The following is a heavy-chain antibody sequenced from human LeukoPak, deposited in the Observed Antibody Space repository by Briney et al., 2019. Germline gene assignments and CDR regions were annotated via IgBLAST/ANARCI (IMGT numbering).Heavy chain of an antibody. CDR1: GFTFSSYA. D-gene: IGHD5-18*01. CDR2: ISYDGSNK. V-gene: IGHV3-30*04. CDR3: ARGGYSYGLGAFDI. J-gene: IGHJ3*02. Sequence: PGGSLRLSYAASGFTFSSYAMHWVRQAPGKGLEWVAVISYDGSNKYYADSVKGRFTISRDNSKNTLYLQMNSLRAEDTAVYYCARGGYSYGLGAFDIWGQGTMVTVSS.